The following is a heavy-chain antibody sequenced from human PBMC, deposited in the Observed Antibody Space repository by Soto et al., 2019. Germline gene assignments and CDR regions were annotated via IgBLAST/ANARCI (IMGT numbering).Heavy chain of an antibody. CDR2: INAGNGNT. J-gene: IGHJ4*02. V-gene: IGHV1-3*01. CDR1: GYTFTSYA. CDR3: ATAPSPSSSVDY. Sequence: GASVKVTCKASGYTFTSYAMHWVRQAPGQRLEWMGWINAGNGNTKYSQKFQGRVTITRDTSASTAYMGLSSLRSEDTAVYYCATAPSPSSSVDYWGQGTLVTVSS. D-gene: IGHD6-6*01.